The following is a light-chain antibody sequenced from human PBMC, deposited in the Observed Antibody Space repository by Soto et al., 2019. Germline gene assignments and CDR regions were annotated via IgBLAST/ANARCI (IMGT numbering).Light chain of an antibody. CDR2: GSS. J-gene: IGKJ4*01. CDR3: QQYNNWGLS. Sequence: IVMPQSPATLSVSPGEGVTLSCRASENVGTNLAWYQQKPGQAPRLLIYGSSTRATGIPATFSGSGSGTEFTLTISSLQSEESAIYYCQQYNNWGLSFGGGTKVDIK. V-gene: IGKV3D-15*01. CDR1: ENVGTN.